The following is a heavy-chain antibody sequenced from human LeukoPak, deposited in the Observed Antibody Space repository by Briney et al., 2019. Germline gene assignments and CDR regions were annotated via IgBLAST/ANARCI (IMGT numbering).Heavy chain of an antibody. CDR3: ARGGSYCSGATCYSYYYMDV. V-gene: IGHV3-48*03. D-gene: IGHD2-15*01. CDR1: GFTFSSYE. J-gene: IGHJ6*03. Sequence: GGSLRLSCAASGFTFSSYEMNWVRQAPGKGLEWVSYISSSGSTIYYADSVKGRFTISRDNAKNSLYLQMNSLRAEDTALYYCARGGSYCSGATCYSYYYMDVWGKGTTVTISS. CDR2: ISSSGSTI.